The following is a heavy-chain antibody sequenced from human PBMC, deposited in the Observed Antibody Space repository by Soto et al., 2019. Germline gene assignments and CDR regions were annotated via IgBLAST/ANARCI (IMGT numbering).Heavy chain of an antibody. CDR2: MNPNSGNT. Sequence: ASVKVSCKASGYTFTSYNINWVRQATGQGLEWMGWMNPNSGNTGYAQKFQGRVTMTRDTSISTAYMELSSLRSEDTAVYYCARSAAPAWIEQWGQGTLVNVSS. D-gene: IGHD6-13*01. J-gene: IGHJ4*02. CDR1: GYTFTSYN. CDR3: ARSAAPAWIEQ. V-gene: IGHV1-8*01.